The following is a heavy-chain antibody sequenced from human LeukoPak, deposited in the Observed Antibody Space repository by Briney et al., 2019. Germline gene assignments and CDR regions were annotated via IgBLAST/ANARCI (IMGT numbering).Heavy chain of an antibody. CDR1: GISTY. Sequence: PGGSLRLSCAASGISTYVSWVRQAPGKALEWVSIIYGDSRTYYADSVKGRFAISRDKSKNTVLLQMNSLRAEDTAGYYCARPQGSGTYLGQWGLGTLVAVSS. D-gene: IGHD1-26*01. V-gene: IGHV3-53*01. J-gene: IGHJ4*02. CDR2: IYGDSRT. CDR3: ARPQGSGTYLGQ.